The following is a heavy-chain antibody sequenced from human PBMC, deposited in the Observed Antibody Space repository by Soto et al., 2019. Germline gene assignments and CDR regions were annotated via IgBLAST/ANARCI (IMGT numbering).Heavy chain of an antibody. CDR3: AKVRPSASSGYYFDY. CDR2: ISFDGSNK. CDR1: GSTFSGYG. J-gene: IGHJ4*02. V-gene: IGHV3-30*18. D-gene: IGHD3-22*01. Sequence: PGGSLRLSCAASGSTFSGYGMHWVRQAPGKGLEWVAVISFDGSNKYYADSVKGRFTISRDNSKNTLYLQMNSLRAEDTAVYYCAKVRPSASSGYYFDYWGQGT.